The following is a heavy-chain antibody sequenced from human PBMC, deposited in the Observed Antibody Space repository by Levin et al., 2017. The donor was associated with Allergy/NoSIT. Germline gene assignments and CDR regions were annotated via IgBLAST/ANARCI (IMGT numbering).Heavy chain of an antibody. CDR2: IRSKAYGGTT. CDR1: GFTFGDYA. V-gene: IGHV3-49*03. Sequence: GESLKISCAASGFTFGDYAMSWFRQAPGKGLEWVGFIRSKAYGGTTEYAASVKGRFTISRDDSKSIAYLQMNSLKTEDTAVYYCTRGARGYSYGYQSFDYWGQGTLVTVSS. D-gene: IGHD5-18*01. CDR3: TRGARGYSYGYQSFDY. J-gene: IGHJ4*02.